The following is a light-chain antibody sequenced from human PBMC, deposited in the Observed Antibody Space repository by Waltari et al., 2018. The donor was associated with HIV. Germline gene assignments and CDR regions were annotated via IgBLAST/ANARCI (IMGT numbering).Light chain of an antibody. Sequence: DIQMTQSPSSVSASVGDRVTITCRASQGISTWLACYQQKPGKAPNLLIYAASSLQSGVPLRFSGSGSGTDFTLTISSVQPDDFATYFCQQTNSFPLTFGQGTKVELK. CDR1: QGISTW. V-gene: IGKV1-12*01. J-gene: IGKJ1*01. CDR2: AAS. CDR3: QQTNSFPLT.